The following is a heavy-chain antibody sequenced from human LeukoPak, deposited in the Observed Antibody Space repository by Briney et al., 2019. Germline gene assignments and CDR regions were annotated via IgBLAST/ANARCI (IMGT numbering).Heavy chain of an antibody. CDR1: GYTFTSYG. V-gene: IGHV1-3*01. D-gene: IGHD3-22*01. CDR2: INAGNGNT. CDR3: ARGSSGYARYFDY. J-gene: IGHJ4*02. Sequence: ASVKVSCKASGYTFTSYGISWVRQAPGQRLEWMGWINAGNGNTKYSQKFQGRVTITRDTPASTAYMELSSLRSEDTAVYYCARGSSGYARYFDYWGQGTLVTVSS.